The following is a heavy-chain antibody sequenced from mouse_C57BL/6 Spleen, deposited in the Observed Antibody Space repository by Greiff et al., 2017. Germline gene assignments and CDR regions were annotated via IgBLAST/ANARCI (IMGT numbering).Heavy chain of an antibody. CDR2: INPYNGDT. V-gene: IGHV1-37*01. Sequence: VQLQQSGPELVKPGASVKISCKASGYSFTGYFMNWVKQSHGKSLDWIGRINPYNGDTFYNQKFKGKATLTVDNSSSTAHMELLSLTSEDFAVYYCESDYYSNYGYFDVWGTGTTVTVSS. J-gene: IGHJ1*03. D-gene: IGHD2-5*01. CDR1: GYSFTGYF. CDR3: ESDYYSNYGYFDV.